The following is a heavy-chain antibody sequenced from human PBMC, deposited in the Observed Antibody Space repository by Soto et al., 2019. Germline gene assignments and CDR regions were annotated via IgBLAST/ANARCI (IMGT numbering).Heavy chain of an antibody. CDR1: GFTFSSYS. CDR2: ISSSSSYI. J-gene: IGHJ4*02. Sequence: EVQLVESGGGLVKPGGSLRLSCAASGFTFSSYSMNWVRQAPGKGPEWVSSISSSSSYIYYADSVKGRFTISRDNAKNSLYLQMNSLRAEDTAVYYCARDEMVAAKGSDCWGQGTLVTVSS. V-gene: IGHV3-21*01. D-gene: IGHD2-15*01. CDR3: ARDEMVAAKGSDC.